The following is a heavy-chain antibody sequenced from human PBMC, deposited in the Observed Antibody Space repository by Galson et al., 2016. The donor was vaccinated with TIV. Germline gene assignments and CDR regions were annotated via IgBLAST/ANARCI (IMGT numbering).Heavy chain of an antibody. CDR3: VRKATSGGYVFDI. V-gene: IGHV4-4*07. CDR1: GGSVTSSH. D-gene: IGHD5-12*01. J-gene: IGHJ3*02. CDR2: VYPSGNT. Sequence: ETLSLTCTVSGGSVTSSHWSWVRQPAGKGLEWIGRVYPSGNTNYSPSLKSRVTMSLDTSKNQFSLQLTSVTTIDTAVYYCVRKATSGGYVFDIWGQGTMVSVSP.